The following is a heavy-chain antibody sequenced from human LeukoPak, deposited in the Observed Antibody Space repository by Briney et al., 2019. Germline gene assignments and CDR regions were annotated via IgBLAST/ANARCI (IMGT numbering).Heavy chain of an antibody. V-gene: IGHV3-21*01. CDR2: ISSRGASI. D-gene: IGHD3-10*02. J-gene: IGHJ6*04. Sequence: GGSLRLSCAASGFTFSSYTMNWVRQAPGKGLEWVSSISSRGASIYYADSVRGRFTISRDNTKNSLYLQMNSLRTEDTAVYYCAELGITMIGGVWGKGTTVTISS. CDR1: GFTFSSYT. CDR3: AELGITMIGGV.